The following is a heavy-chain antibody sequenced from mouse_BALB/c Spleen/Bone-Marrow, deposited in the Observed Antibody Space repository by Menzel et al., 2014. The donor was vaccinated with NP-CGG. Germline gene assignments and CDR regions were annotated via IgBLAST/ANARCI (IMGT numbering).Heavy chain of an antibody. D-gene: IGHD1-1*01. Sequence: QVQLKESGPELVKPGASVKMSCKASGYTFTDYVISWVKQRTGQGLGWIGEIYPGSGSTYYNEEFKGKATLTADKSSNTAYMQLSSLTSEDSAVYFCDYYGSSYFDYWGQGTTLTVSS. V-gene: IGHV1-77*01. CDR1: GYTFTDYV. CDR2: IYPGSGST. CDR3: DYYGSSYFDY. J-gene: IGHJ2*01.